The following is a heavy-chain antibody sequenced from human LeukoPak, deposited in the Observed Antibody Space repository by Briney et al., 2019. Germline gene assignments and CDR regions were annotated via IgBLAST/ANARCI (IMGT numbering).Heavy chain of an antibody. CDR2: IKQDGSEK. CDR1: GFTFSSYW. D-gene: IGHD6-13*01. Sequence: GGSLRLSCAASGFTFSSYWMSWVRQAPGKGLEWVANIKQDGSEKYYVDSVKGRFTISRDNAKNSLYLQMNSLRAEDTAVYYCARLDGQQLTSFFDYWGLGTLVTVSS. J-gene: IGHJ4*02. CDR3: ARLDGQQLTSFFDY. V-gene: IGHV3-7*01.